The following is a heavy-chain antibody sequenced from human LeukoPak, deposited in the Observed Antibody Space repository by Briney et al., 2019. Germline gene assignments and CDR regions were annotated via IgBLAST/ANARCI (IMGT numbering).Heavy chain of an antibody. CDR2: IYYSGST. V-gene: IGHV4-59*08. J-gene: IGHJ4*02. CDR1: GGSISSYY. Sequence: PSETLSLTCTVSGGSISSYYWSWIRQPPGKGLEWIGYIYYSGSTNYNPSLKSRVTISVDTSKNQFSLKLSSVTAADTAVYYCARHRELLLWFGELVGPIDYWGQGTLVTVSS. CDR3: ARHRELLLWFGELVGPIDY. D-gene: IGHD3-10*01.